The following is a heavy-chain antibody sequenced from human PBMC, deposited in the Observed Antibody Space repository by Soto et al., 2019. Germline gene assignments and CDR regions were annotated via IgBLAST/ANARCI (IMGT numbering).Heavy chain of an antibody. D-gene: IGHD1-7*01. J-gene: IGHJ6*03. Sequence: ASVEVSCKASGYTFTVYYMHWVRQAPGQGLEWMGWINPNSGGTNYAQKFQGWVTMTRDTSISTAYMELSRLRSDDTAVYYCARLKLELSFLKYYYYMDVWGKGTTVTVSS. CDR1: GYTFTVYY. V-gene: IGHV1-2*04. CDR3: ARLKLELSFLKYYYYMDV. CDR2: INPNSGGT.